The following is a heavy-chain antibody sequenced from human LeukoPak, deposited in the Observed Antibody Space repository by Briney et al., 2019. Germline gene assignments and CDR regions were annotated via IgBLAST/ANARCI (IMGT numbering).Heavy chain of an antibody. CDR1: GFTFSSYE. Sequence: GGSLRLSCAASGFTFSSYEMNWVRQAPGKGLEWVSYISSSGSTIYYADSVKGRFTISRDNAENSLYLQMNSLRAEDTAVYYCARGAYCSGGSCYSGWFDPWGQGTLVTVSS. CDR2: ISSSGSTI. CDR3: ARGAYCSGGSCYSGWFDP. D-gene: IGHD2-15*01. V-gene: IGHV3-48*03. J-gene: IGHJ5*02.